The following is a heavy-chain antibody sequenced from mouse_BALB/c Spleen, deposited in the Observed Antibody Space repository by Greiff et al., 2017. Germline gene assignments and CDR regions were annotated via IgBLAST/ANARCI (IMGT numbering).Heavy chain of an antibody. CDR2: ISSGGGST. V-gene: IGHV5-12-1*01. J-gene: IGHJ4*01. CDR3: ARHGGGYAMDD. Sequence: EVKLMESGGGLVKPGGSLKLSCAASGFAFSSYDMSWVRQTPEKRLEWVTYISSGGGSTYYPDTVKGRFTISRDNAKNTLYLQMSSLKSEDTAMYYCARHGGGYAMDDWGQGTSVTVSS. D-gene: IGHD1-1*02. CDR1: GFAFSSYD.